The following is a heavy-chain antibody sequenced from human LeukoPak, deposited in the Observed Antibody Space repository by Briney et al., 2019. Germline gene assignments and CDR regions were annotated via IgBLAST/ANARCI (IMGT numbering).Heavy chain of an antibody. V-gene: IGHV3-30*02. CDR1: GFTFSSYG. CDR2: IRYDGSNK. D-gene: IGHD3-3*01. J-gene: IGHJ6*03. CDR3: AKSIFGVVILRDPYYYMDV. Sequence: GGSLRLSCAASGFTFSSYGMHWVRQAPGKGLEWVAFIRYDGSNKYYADSVKGRFTISRDNSKNTLYLQMNSLRAEDTAVYYCAKSIFGVVILRDPYYYMDVWGKGTTVTVSS.